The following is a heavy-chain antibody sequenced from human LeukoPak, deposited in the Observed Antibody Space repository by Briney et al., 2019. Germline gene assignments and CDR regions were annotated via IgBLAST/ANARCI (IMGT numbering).Heavy chain of an antibody. CDR3: ARGLSLGPHDIVLMVYGFDI. CDR2: IIPIFGTA. D-gene: IGHD2-8*01. Sequence: ASVKVSCKASGGTFSSYAISWVRQAPGQGLEWMGGIIPIFGTANYAQKFQGRVTITADESTSTAYMELSSLRSEDTAVYYCARGLSLGPHDIVLMVYGFDIWGQGTMVTVSS. J-gene: IGHJ3*02. V-gene: IGHV1-69*13. CDR1: GGTFSSYA.